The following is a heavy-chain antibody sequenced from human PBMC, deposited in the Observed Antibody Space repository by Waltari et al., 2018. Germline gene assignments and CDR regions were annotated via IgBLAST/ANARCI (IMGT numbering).Heavy chain of an antibody. Sequence: QVQLQESGPGLVEPSETLSLTCTVSGGSISSYYWSWIRQPPGTGLEWIGYIYYSGSTNSNPSLKSRVTISVDTAKNQFSLKLSSVTAADTAVYYCASSPGVWSGYPLDYWGQGTLVTVSS. V-gene: IGHV4-59*01. D-gene: IGHD3-3*01. CDR1: GGSISSYY. J-gene: IGHJ4*02. CDR2: IYYSGST. CDR3: ASSPGVWSGYPLDY.